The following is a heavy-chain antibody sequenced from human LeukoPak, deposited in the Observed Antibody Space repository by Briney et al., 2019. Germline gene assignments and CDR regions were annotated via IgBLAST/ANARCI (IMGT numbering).Heavy chain of an antibody. V-gene: IGHV1-18*01. Sequence: ASVKVSCKASGYTFTSYGISWVRQAPGQGREWMGWISAYNGNTNYAQKLQGRVTMTTDTSTSTAYMELRRLRSDDTAVYYCARSIFGVVINDAFDIWGQGTMVTVSS. CDR1: GYTFTSYG. CDR2: ISAYNGNT. J-gene: IGHJ3*02. CDR3: ARSIFGVVINDAFDI. D-gene: IGHD3-3*01.